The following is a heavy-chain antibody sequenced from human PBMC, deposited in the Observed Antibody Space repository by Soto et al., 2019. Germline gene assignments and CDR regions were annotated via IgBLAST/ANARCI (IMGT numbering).Heavy chain of an antibody. D-gene: IGHD2-15*01. CDR2: INAGNGNT. J-gene: IGHJ4*02. V-gene: IGHV1-3*01. Sequence: QVQLVQSGAEVKKPGASVKVSCKASGYTFTSYAMHWVRQPPGQRLEWMGWINAGNGNTKYSQKFQGRVTITSDTSASTAYMELSRLKSEDKAVYYCARDVSGGSLYYFDYWGQGTLVTVSS. CDR3: ARDVSGGSLYYFDY. CDR1: GYTFTSYA.